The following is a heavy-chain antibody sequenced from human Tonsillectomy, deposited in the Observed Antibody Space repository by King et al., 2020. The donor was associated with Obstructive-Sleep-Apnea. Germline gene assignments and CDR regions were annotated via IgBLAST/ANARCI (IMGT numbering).Heavy chain of an antibody. D-gene: IGHD4/OR15-4a*01. Sequence: QLQESGPGLMKPSETLSLTCSVSGGSISSFLWTWIRQPPGKGLEWIGYIDYIGSTNYNPSLKSRVTISLDTSKNQFSLKLTSVTAEDTARYYCARVTPDYGAFDIWGQGTVVTVSS. CDR2: IDYIGST. J-gene: IGHJ3*02. CDR3: ARVTPDYGAFDI. V-gene: IGHV4-59*01. CDR1: GGSISSFL.